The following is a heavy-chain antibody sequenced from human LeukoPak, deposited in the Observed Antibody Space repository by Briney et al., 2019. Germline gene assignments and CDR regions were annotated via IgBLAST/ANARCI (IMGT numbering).Heavy chain of an antibody. V-gene: IGHV4-59*08. J-gene: IGHJ4*02. CDR3: ARMSAARRPYYFDY. CDR1: GGSMSPYH. D-gene: IGHD6-6*01. Sequence: SETLSLTCTVSGGSMSPYHWGWIRQPPGKGLEWIGCIYYSGSTNYNPSLKSRVTISVDTSKNQFSLKLSSVTAADTAVYYCARMSAARRPYYFDYWGQGTLVTVSS. CDR2: IYYSGST.